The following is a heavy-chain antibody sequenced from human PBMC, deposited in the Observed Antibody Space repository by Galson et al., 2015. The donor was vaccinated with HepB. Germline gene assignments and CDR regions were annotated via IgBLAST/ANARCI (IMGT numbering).Heavy chain of an antibody. Sequence: SLRLSCAASGFTFSSYAMHWVRQAPGKGLEYVSAISSNGGSTYYADSVKGRFTISRDNSKNTLYLQMSSLRAEDTAVYYCVKDHGSDDDFWSGYPVGGFDPWGQGTLVTVSS. CDR3: VKDHGSDDDFWSGYPVGGFDP. CDR2: ISSNGGST. CDR1: GFTFSSYA. D-gene: IGHD3-3*01. V-gene: IGHV3-64D*06. J-gene: IGHJ5*02.